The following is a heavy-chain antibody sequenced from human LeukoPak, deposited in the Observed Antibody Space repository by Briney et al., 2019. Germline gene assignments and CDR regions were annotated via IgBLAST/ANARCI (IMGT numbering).Heavy chain of an antibody. CDR1: GGSFSGYY. Sequence: SETLSLTSAVYGGSFSGYYWSWIRQPPGKGLEWIGETNHSGSTNYNPSLKSRVTISVDTSKNQFSLKLSSVTAADTAVYYCARAAYFYYYMDVWGKGTTVTVSS. J-gene: IGHJ6*03. CDR2: TNHSGST. V-gene: IGHV4-34*01. CDR3: ARAAYFYYYMDV.